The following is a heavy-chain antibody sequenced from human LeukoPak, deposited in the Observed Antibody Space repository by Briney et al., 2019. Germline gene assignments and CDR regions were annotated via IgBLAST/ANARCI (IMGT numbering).Heavy chain of an antibody. J-gene: IGHJ4*02. CDR3: ARSFSGSYPGGLDY. CDR2: IYYSGST. D-gene: IGHD1-26*01. Sequence: TPSETLSLTCTVSGGSISSYYWSWIRQPPGKGLEWIGYIYYSGSTNYNPSLKSRVTISVDTSKNQFSLKLSSVTAADTAVYYCARSFSGSYPGGLDYWGQGTLVTVSS. CDR1: GGSISSYY. V-gene: IGHV4-59*08.